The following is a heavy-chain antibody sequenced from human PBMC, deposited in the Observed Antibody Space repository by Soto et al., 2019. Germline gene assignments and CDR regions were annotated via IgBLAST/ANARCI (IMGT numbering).Heavy chain of an antibody. CDR3: ARLIVGATNGGYYYYGMDV. Sequence: GESLKISCKGSGYSFTSYWISWVRQMPGKGLEWMGRIDPSDSYTNYSPSFQGHVTISADKSISTAYLQWSSLKASDTAMYYCARLIVGATNGGYYYYGMDVWGQGTTVTVS. D-gene: IGHD1-26*01. V-gene: IGHV5-10-1*01. J-gene: IGHJ6*02. CDR1: GYSFTSYW. CDR2: IDPSDSYT.